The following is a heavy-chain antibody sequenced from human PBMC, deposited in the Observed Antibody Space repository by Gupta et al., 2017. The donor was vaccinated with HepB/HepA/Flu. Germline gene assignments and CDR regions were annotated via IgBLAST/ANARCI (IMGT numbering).Heavy chain of an antibody. J-gene: IGHJ4*02. CDR2: LYTSGHT. CDR1: SGSINNNF. V-gene: IGHV4-4*07. Sequence: QVQLQESGPGLVRPSETLSLTCSVSSGSINNNFWTWIRQPAGKGLEWIGRLYTSGHTDFNPSLKSRASLSLDTSKSQFSLTLNSVTAADTALYYCARGAPNGGGRYYDFWGQGISVTVSS. D-gene: IGHD3-9*01. CDR3: ARGAPNGGGRYYDF.